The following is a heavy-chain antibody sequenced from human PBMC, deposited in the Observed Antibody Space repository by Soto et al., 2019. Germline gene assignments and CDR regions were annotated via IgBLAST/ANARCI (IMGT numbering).Heavy chain of an antibody. CDR2: IYSGGST. J-gene: IGHJ5*02. D-gene: IGHD3-9*01. Sequence: GSLRLSCAASGFTVSSNYMSWVRQAPGKGLEWVSVIYSGGSTYYADSVKGRFTISRDNSKNTLYLQMNSLRAEDTAVYYCAREKTYYDILTGYKGSGWFDPWGQGTLVTVSS. CDR1: GFTVSSNY. CDR3: AREKTYYDILTGYKGSGWFDP. V-gene: IGHV3-53*01.